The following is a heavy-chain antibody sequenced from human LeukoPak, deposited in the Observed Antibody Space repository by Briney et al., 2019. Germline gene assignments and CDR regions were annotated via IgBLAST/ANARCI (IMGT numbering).Heavy chain of an antibody. CDR1: GGSITNYY. CDR3: ARRFKKRPQIYYFDY. J-gene: IGHJ4*02. V-gene: IGHV4-59*01. D-gene: IGHD3-3*01. CDR2: IHSTGST. Sequence: PSETLSLTCTVSGGSITNYYWSWLRQPPGKGLEWIGCIHSTGSTNYNPSLETPVAISVDTSKNQFSLKLSSVTAADTAVYYCARRFKKRPQIYYFDYWGQGTLVTVSS.